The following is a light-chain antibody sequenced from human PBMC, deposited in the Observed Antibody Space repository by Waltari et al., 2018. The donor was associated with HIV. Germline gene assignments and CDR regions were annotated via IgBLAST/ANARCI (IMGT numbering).Light chain of an antibody. V-gene: IGKV1-39*01. CDR2: AAS. CDR1: QSISSY. CDR3: QQTYSTPGT. J-gene: IGKJ2*01. Sequence: DIQMTQSQSSLSASVGDRVTITCRASQSISSYLNWYQQKEGKAPKLLIYAASRLQSGVPSRFSGSGSGTAFTLTISSLQPEDFATYYCQQTYSTPGTFGQGTKLEIK.